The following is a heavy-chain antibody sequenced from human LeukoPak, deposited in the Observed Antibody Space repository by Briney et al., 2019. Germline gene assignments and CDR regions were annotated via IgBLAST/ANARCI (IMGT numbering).Heavy chain of an antibody. J-gene: IGHJ4*02. CDR1: GFTFSGYG. CDR2: ISYDGSNK. CDR3: ARDPGRFIEYSSSSFDY. D-gene: IGHD6-6*01. Sequence: QPGRSLRLSCAASGFTFSGYGMHWVRQAPGKGLEWVAVISYDGSNKYYADSVKGRFTISRDNSKNTLYLQMNSLRAEDTAVYYCARDPGRFIEYSSSSFDYWGRGTLVTVSS. V-gene: IGHV3-30*03.